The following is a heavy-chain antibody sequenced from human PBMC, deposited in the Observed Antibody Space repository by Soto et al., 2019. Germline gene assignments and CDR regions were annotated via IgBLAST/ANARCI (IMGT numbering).Heavy chain of an antibody. V-gene: IGHV1-18*01. CDR1: GYTFNDFG. J-gene: IGHJ4*02. CDR2: IYSKAGKI. Sequence: QVHLLQSGAEVQKPGASVKVSCKTSGYTFNDFGITWVRQAPGLGLEWLGWIYSKAGKINFAPKFQNRVIMTPATSTCTASMEFTSLTFDAWAIYFCARDIAFDIDYCGEGTLVTV. D-gene: IGHD6-13*01. CDR3: ARDIAFDIDY.